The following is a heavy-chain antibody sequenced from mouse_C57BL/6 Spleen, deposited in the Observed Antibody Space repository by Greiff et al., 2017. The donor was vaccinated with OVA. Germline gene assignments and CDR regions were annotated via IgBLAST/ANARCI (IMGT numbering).Heavy chain of an antibody. CDR3: ARISLSYYGSSPSYWYFDV. CDR2: IWWDDDK. CDR1: GFSLSTFGMG. J-gene: IGHJ1*03. D-gene: IGHD1-1*01. Sequence: QVTLKVCGPGILQPSQTLSLTCSFSGFSLSTFGMGVGWIRQPSGKGLEWLAHIWWDDDKYYNPALKSRLTISKDTSKNQVFLKIANVDTADTATYYCARISLSYYGSSPSYWYFDVWGTGTTVTVSS. V-gene: IGHV8-8*01.